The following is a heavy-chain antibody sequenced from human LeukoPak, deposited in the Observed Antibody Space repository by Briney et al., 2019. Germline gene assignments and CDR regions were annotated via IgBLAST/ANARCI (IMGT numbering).Heavy chain of an antibody. D-gene: IGHD2-2*02. J-gene: IGHJ4*02. Sequence: GGSLRLSCAASGFTFSSYAMSWVRQAPGKGLEWVSAISGSGGSTYYADSVKGRFTISRDNSKNTLYLQMNSLRAEDTAVSYCAKGTAFRCSSTSCYTDYWGQGTLVXVSS. V-gene: IGHV3-23*01. CDR2: ISGSGGST. CDR1: GFTFSSYA. CDR3: AKGTAFRCSSTSCYTDY.